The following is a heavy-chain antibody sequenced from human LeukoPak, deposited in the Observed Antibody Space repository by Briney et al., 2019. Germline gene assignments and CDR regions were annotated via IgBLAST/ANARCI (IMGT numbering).Heavy chain of an antibody. CDR1: GFTFSTYA. Sequence: GGSLRLSCAASGFTFSTYAMSWVRQAPGKGLEWVSTVSGSGGSTYYADSVKGRFTISRDNSKNTLYLQMNSLRAEDTAVYYCAKDRPHYYDSSGSYYFDYWGQGTLVTVSS. J-gene: IGHJ4*02. D-gene: IGHD3-22*01. V-gene: IGHV3-23*01. CDR3: AKDRPHYYDSSGSYYFDY. CDR2: VSGSGGST.